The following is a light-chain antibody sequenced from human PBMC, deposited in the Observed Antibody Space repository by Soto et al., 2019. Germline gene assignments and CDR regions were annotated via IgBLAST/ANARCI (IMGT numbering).Light chain of an antibody. J-gene: IGKJ4*01. CDR2: DAS. V-gene: IGKV3D-15*01. Sequence: EIVMTQSPATLSVSKGERAIFSCRASQSVDSKLAWYQQKLGQAPRLLIYDASTRATGIPARFSGSGSGTEFTLTISSLQSEDFAIYYCQQYYVWNTFGGGTKV. CDR1: QSVDSK. CDR3: QQYYVWNT.